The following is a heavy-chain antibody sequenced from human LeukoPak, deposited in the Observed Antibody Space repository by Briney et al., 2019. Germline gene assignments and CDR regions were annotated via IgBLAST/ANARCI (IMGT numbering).Heavy chain of an antibody. J-gene: IGHJ6*03. CDR1: GFTFSNYN. CDR3: ARELLTYSNHKLGHYMDV. D-gene: IGHD4-11*01. V-gene: IGHV3-21*01. Sequence: GGSLRLSCAASGFTFSNYNMNWVRQAPGKGLEWVSCISSSSSYIYYADSVKGRFTISRENAKNSLYLQMNSLRAEDTALYFCARELLTYSNHKLGHYMDVWGKGTTVTVYS. CDR2: ISSSSSYI.